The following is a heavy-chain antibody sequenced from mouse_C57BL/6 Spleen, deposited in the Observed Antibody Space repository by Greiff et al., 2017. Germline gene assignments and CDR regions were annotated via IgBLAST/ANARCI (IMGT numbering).Heavy chain of an antibody. CDR1: GFNIKNTY. Sequence: VQLKESVAELVRPGASVKLSCTASGFNIKNTYMHWVKQRPEQGLEWIGRIDPANGTTKYAPKFKGKDTITADTSSNTAYLQLSSLTSEDTAIDYWVPYYSGRRPAWFAYWGQGTLVTVSA. CDR2: IDPANGTT. V-gene: IGHV14-3*01. D-gene: IGHD1-1*01. J-gene: IGHJ3*01. CDR3: VPYYSGRRPAWFAY.